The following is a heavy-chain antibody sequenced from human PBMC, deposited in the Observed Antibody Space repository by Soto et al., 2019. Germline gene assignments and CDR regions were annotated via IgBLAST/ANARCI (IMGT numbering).Heavy chain of an antibody. CDR1: GGSISSYY. V-gene: IGHV4-59*01. CDR3: ASCVNLDGSYQY. D-gene: IGHD3-3*01. Sequence: PSETLSLTCTVSGGSISSYYWSWIRQPPGKGLEWIGYIYYSGSTNYNPSLKSRVTISVDTSKNQFSLKLSSVTAADTAVYYCASCVNLDGSYQYWGQGTLVTVSS. J-gene: IGHJ4*02. CDR2: IYYSGST.